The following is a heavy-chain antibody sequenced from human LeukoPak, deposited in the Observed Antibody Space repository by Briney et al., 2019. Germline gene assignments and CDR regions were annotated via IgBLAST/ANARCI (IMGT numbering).Heavy chain of an antibody. V-gene: IGHV3-23*01. Sequence: GGSLRLSCAASGFTFSSYAMSWVRQAPGKGLEWVSAISGSGGSTYYADSVKGRFTTSRDNSKNTLYLQMNSLRAEDTAVYYCAKASSSWYGYNWFDPWGQGTLVTVSS. CDR3: AKASSSWYGYNWFDP. CDR2: ISGSGGST. D-gene: IGHD6-13*01. CDR1: GFTFSSYA. J-gene: IGHJ5*02.